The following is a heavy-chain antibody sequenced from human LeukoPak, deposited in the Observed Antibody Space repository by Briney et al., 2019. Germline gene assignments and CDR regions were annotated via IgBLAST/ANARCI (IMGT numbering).Heavy chain of an antibody. Sequence: PSETLSLTCTVSGGSISSYYWSWIRQPPGKGLEWIGYIYYSGSTNYNPSLKSRVAISVDTSKSQFSLKLSSVTAADTAVYYCARGGGYYDARFDYWGQGTLVTVSS. CDR1: GGSISSYY. J-gene: IGHJ4*02. V-gene: IGHV4-59*01. D-gene: IGHD3-22*01. CDR3: ARGGGYYDARFDY. CDR2: IYYSGST.